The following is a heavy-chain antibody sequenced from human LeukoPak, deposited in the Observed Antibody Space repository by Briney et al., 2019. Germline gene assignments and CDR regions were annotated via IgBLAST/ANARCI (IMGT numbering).Heavy chain of an antibody. Sequence: SETLSLTCTVSGYSISSGYYWGWIRQPPGQGLEWIGSIYHSGSTYYNPSLKSRVTISVDTSKNQFSLKLSSVTAADTAVYYCARRFTIVRGVIAYYFDYWGQGTLVTVSS. CDR1: GYSISSGYY. V-gene: IGHV4-38-2*02. D-gene: IGHD3-10*01. CDR2: IYHSGST. J-gene: IGHJ4*02. CDR3: ARRFTIVRGVIAYYFDY.